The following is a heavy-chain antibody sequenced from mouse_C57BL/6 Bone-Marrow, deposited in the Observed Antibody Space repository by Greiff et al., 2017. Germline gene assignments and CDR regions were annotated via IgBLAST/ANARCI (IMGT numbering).Heavy chain of an antibody. CDR2: IHPNSGST. V-gene: IGHV1-64*01. Sequence: VQLQQPGAELVKPGASVKLSCKASGYTFTSYWMHWVKQSPGQGLEWIGMIHPNSGSTNYNEKFKSKATLTVDKSSSTAYMQLSSLTSEDSAVYYCAREGYSNSWFAYWGQGTLVTVSA. D-gene: IGHD2-5*01. CDR3: AREGYSNSWFAY. J-gene: IGHJ3*01. CDR1: GYTFTSYW.